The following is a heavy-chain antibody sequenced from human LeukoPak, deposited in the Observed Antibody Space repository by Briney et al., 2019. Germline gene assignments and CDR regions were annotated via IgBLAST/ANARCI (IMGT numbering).Heavy chain of an antibody. D-gene: IGHD6-19*01. J-gene: IGHJ4*02. CDR2: INSDGSST. CDR1: GFTFSSYW. Sequence: GGSLRLSCAASGFTFSSYWMHWVRQAPGKGLVWVSRINSDGSSTRYADSVKGRFTISRDNTKNTLYLQMDSLRNEDMALYYCAREVSHSSDWYSEYWGKGTLVTVSS. V-gene: IGHV3-74*01. CDR3: AREVSHSSDWYSEY.